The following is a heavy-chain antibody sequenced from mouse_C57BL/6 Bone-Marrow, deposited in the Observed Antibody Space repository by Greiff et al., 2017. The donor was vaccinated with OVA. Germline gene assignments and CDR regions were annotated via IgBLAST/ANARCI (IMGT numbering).Heavy chain of an antibody. Sequence: EVKLVASGGGLVQPGGSLKLSCAASGFTFSDYGMAWVRQAPRKGPEWVAFISNLAYSIYYADTVTGRFTISRENAKNTLYLEMSSLRSEDTAMYYCARQDYDYGYAMDYWGQGTSVTVSS. V-gene: IGHV5-15*01. CDR3: ARQDYDYGYAMDY. CDR1: GFTFSDYG. J-gene: IGHJ4*01. D-gene: IGHD2-4*01. CDR2: ISNLAYSI.